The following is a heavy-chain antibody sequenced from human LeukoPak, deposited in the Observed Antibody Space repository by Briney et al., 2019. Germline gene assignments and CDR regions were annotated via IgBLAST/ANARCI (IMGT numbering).Heavy chain of an antibody. CDR2: IYYSGST. D-gene: IGHD5-24*01. CDR3: ARAQFYYYGMDV. V-gene: IGHV4-59*01. J-gene: IGHJ6*02. Sequence: SETLSLTCTVSGGSISSYYWSWIRQPPGKGLEWIGYIYYSGSTNYNLSLKSRVTISVDTSKNQFSLKLSSVTAADTAVYYCARAQFYYYGMDVWGQGTTVTVSS. CDR1: GGSISSYY.